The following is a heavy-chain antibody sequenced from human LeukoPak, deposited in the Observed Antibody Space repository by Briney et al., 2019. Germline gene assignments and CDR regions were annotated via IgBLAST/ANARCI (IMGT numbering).Heavy chain of an antibody. J-gene: IGHJ1*01. CDR2: IYYSGRT. D-gene: IGHD3-22*01. CDR3: ARRCYYDGSGYLD. V-gene: IGHV4-39*01. CDR1: GDSIRSSNYY. Sequence: SETLSLTCLVSGDSIRSSNYYWDWIRQPPGKGLEWIGSIYYSGRTYYNSSLKSRVSMSVDTTKNQFSLRLTSMTAADTAVYYCARRCYYDGSGYLDWGQGTLVIVS.